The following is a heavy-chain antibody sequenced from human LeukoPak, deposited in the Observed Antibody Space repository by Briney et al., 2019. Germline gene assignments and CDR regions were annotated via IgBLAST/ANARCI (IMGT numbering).Heavy chain of an antibody. V-gene: IGHV4-30-4*02. CDR2: IYYSGST. D-gene: IGHD3-3*01. Sequence: SETLSLTCTVSGGSISSGDYYWSWIRQPPGKGLEWIGYIYYSGSTYYNPSLRSRVTISVDTSKNQFSLKLSSVTAADTAVYYCARLEPERGWYIDYWGQGTLVTVSS. CDR1: GGSISSGDYY. CDR3: ARLEPERGWYIDY. J-gene: IGHJ4*02.